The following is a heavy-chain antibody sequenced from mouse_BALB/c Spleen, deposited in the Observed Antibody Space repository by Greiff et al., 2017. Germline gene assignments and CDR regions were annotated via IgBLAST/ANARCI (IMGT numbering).Heavy chain of an antibody. Sequence: DVHLVESGGDLVKPGGSLKLSCAASGFTFSSYGMSWVRQTPDKRLEWVATISSGGSYTYYPDSVKGRFTISRDNAKNTLYLQMSSLKSEDTAMYYCARKRVFDYWGQGTTLTVSA. V-gene: IGHV5-6*01. CDR1: GFTFSSYG. CDR3: ARKRVFDY. CDR2: ISSGGSYT. J-gene: IGHJ2*01.